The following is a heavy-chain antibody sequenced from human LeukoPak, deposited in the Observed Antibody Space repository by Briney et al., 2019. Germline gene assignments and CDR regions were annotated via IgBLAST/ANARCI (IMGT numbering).Heavy chain of an antibody. Sequence: PSETLSLTCAVNGGSLSGLSWNWIRQPPGKGLEWIGEIIHSGSTNYNPSLKSRVTISIDTSKNRFSLNLGSVTAADTAVYYCARLIVPPTRPIDYWGQGTLVTVSS. D-gene: IGHD2/OR15-2a*01. J-gene: IGHJ4*02. CDR3: ARLIVPPTRPIDY. CDR2: IIHSGST. CDR1: GGSLSGLS. V-gene: IGHV4-34*12.